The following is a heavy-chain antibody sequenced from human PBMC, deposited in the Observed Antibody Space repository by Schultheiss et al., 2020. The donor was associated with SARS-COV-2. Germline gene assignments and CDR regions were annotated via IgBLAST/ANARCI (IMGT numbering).Heavy chain of an antibody. J-gene: IGHJ4*02. D-gene: IGHD2-21*01. V-gene: IGHV3-7*01. CDR1: GFTFSDYW. CDR3: ATPPRGETSNY. CDR2: ISQDGNNK. Sequence: GGSLRLSCPTHGFTFSDYWMTWVRQAPGKGLEWVAIISQDGNNKNYVDSVRGRFTISRDNAKNSLYLQMNSLRAEDTAVYYCATPPRGETSNYWGQGTLVTVSS.